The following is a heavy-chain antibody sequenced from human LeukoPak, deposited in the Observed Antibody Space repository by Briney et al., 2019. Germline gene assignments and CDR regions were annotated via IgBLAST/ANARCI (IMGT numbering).Heavy chain of an antibody. V-gene: IGHV4-31*03. D-gene: IGHD4-17*01. J-gene: IGHJ4*02. Sequence: SSETLSLTCTVSGGSISSGGYYWSWIRQHPGKGLEWIGYIYYSGSTYYNPSLKSRVTISVDTSKNQFSLKLSSVTAADTAVYYCAGGNPTVTTEFDYWGQGTLVTVSS. CDR2: IYYSGST. CDR1: GGSISSGGYY. CDR3: AGGNPTVTTEFDY.